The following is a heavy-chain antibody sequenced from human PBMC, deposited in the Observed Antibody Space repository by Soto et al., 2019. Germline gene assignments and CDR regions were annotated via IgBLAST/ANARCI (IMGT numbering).Heavy chain of an antibody. V-gene: IGHV3-53*02. J-gene: IGHJ6*02. CDR2: IYSGGST. CDR1: GFTVSSNY. Sequence: EVQLVETGGGLIQPGGSLRLSCAASGFTVSSNYMSWVRQAPGKGLEWVSVIYSGGSTYYADSVKGRFTISRDNSKNTLYLQMNSLRAEDTAVYYCASPFGVVIRPGDYYYYGMDVWGQGTTVTVSS. CDR3: ASPFGVVIRPGDYYYYGMDV. D-gene: IGHD3-3*01.